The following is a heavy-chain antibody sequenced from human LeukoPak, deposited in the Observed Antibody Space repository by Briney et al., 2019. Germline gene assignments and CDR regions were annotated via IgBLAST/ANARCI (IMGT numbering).Heavy chain of an antibody. CDR1: GGSFSGYY. V-gene: IGHV4-34*01. Sequence: PSETLSLTCAVYGGSFSGYYWSWIRQPPGKGLEWIGEINHSGSTYYNPSLKSRVTISVDTSKNQFSLKLSSVTAADTAVYYCARLNSSGWYIIDYWGQGTLVTVSS. J-gene: IGHJ4*02. CDR3: ARLNSSGWYIIDY. D-gene: IGHD6-19*01. CDR2: INHSGST.